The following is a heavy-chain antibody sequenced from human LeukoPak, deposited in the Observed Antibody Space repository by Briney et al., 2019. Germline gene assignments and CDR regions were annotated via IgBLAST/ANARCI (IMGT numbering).Heavy chain of an antibody. D-gene: IGHD3-22*01. CDR2: VYDSEST. CDR3: ARGPYYYDSSGYSFWFDP. V-gene: IGHV4-59*12. J-gene: IGHJ5*02. CDR1: GGSIRSYY. Sequence: SETLSLTCTVSGGSIRSYYWTWIRQPPGKGLEWIGYVYDSESTNYNPSLKSRVTISVDTSKNQFSLKLSSVTAADTAVYYCARGPYYYDSSGYSFWFDPWGQGTLVTVSS.